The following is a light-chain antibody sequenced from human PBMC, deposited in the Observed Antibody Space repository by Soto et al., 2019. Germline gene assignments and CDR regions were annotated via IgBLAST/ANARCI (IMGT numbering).Light chain of an antibody. CDR3: CSYAGSYTSYV. CDR1: SSDVGGYNY. Sequence: QSVLTQPRSVSGSPGQSVTISCTGTSSDVGGYNYVSWYQQHPGKAPKLMIYDVSKRPPGVPDRFSGSKSGNTASLTISGLQAEDEADYYCCSYAGSYTSYVFGTGTKVTV. CDR2: DVS. J-gene: IGLJ1*01. V-gene: IGLV2-11*01.